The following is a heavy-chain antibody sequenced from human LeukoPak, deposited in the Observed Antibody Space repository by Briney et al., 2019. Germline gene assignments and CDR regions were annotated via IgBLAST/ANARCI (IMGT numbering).Heavy chain of an antibody. D-gene: IGHD1-1*01. CDR1: GFTFSSCW. CDR2: INSDGTTI. V-gene: IGHV3-74*01. CDR3: VRVPTSWFDP. Sequence: GGSLRFSCAASGFTFSSCWMHWVRQAPGKGLVWVSRINSDGTTINYADSVKGRFTISKDDAKNTLYLQMNSLRVEDTAVYYCVRVPTSWFDPWGQGTLVTVSS. J-gene: IGHJ5*02.